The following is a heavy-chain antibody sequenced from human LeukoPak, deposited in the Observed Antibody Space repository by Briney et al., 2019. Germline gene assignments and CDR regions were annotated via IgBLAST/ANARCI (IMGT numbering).Heavy chain of an antibody. V-gene: IGHV1-69*13. CDR2: IIPIFGTA. Sequence: SVTVSCTASGGTFSSYAISWVRQAPGQGLEWMGGIIPIFGTANYAQKFQGRVTITADESTSTAYMELSSLRSEDTAVYYCARDGVVTMFGEGGMDVWGQGTTVTVSS. J-gene: IGHJ6*02. D-gene: IGHD3-10*02. CDR1: GGTFSSYA. CDR3: ARDGVVTMFGEGGMDV.